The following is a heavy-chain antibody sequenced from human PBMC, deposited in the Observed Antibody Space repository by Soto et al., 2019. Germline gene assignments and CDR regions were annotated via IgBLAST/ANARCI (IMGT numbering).Heavy chain of an antibody. J-gene: IGHJ5*02. CDR2: INHSGST. CDR3: ARESTNWFDP. Sequence: SDTLTLTCAVYGWSFSGYYWNLIRQPPGKGLEWIGEINHSGSTNYNPSLKSRVTISVDTSKNQFSLKLSSVTAADTAVYYCARESTNWFDPWGQGTLVTVS. CDR1: GWSFSGYY. V-gene: IGHV4-34*01.